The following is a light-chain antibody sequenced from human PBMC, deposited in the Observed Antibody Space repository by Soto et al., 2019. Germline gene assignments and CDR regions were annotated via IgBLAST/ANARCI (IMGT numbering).Light chain of an antibody. V-gene: IGLV2-11*01. J-gene: IGLJ2*01. Sequence: QSVLTQPRSVSGSPGQSVTISCTGTGSDVGGYNYVAWYRHHPGKAPKLIIYDVSKRPSGVPDRFSGSKSGNTASLTISGLQAEDEADYYCSSYAGKYVVFGGGTKVTVL. CDR3: SSYAGKYVV. CDR1: GSDVGGYNY. CDR2: DVS.